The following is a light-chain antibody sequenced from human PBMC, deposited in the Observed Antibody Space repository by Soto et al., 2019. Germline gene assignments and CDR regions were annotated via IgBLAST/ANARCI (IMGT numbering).Light chain of an antibody. CDR2: ANI. J-gene: IGLJ1*01. CDR1: SSNIGAGYD. CDR3: QSYDSSLSGYV. V-gene: IGLV1-40*01. Sequence: QSVLTQPPSVSGAPGQRVTISCTGSSSNIGAGYDVHWYQQRPGTAPKLLIFANINRPSGVPDRFSGSKSGTSASLAITGLRAEDEADYYCQSYDSSLSGYVFGTGTKLTVL.